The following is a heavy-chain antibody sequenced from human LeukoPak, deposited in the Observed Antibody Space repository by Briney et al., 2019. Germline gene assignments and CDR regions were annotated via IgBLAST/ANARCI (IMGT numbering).Heavy chain of an antibody. CDR2: ISGTGGNT. V-gene: IGHV3-23*01. CDR1: GFTFSSYA. J-gene: IGHJ4*02. Sequence: PGGSLRLPCAASGFTFSSYAISWVRQAPGKGLEWVSAISGTGGNTHYADSVKGRFTISSDNSQNTVYLQMNSLRAEDTALYYCAKRGHYEPSVLRAPFDYWGQGTLVTVSS. CDR3: AKRGHYEPSVLRAPFDY. D-gene: IGHD3-22*01.